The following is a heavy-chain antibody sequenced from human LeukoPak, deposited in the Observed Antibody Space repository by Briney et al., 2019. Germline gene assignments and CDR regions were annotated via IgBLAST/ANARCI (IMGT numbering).Heavy chain of an antibody. CDR3: ARAGRSLYAAPYFDY. CDR2: IYTSGST. CDR1: GGSISSYY. Sequence: SETLSLTCTVSGGSISSYYWSWIRQPAGKGLEWIGRIYTSGSTNYNPSLKSRVTMSVDTSKNQFSLKLNSVTAADTAVYYCARAGRSLYAAPYFDYWGQGTLVTVSS. V-gene: IGHV4-4*07. D-gene: IGHD2-8*01. J-gene: IGHJ4*02.